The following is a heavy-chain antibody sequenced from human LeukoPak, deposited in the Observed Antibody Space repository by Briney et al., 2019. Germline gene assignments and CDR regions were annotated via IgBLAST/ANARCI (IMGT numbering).Heavy chain of an antibody. CDR1: GFNLNYYW. J-gene: IGHJ3*01. Sequence: PGGSLRLSCAASGFNLNYYWMSWVREAPGKGLEWVASINQDGNETYYVESVKGRFTISRDNAKKSLYLQMNSLRAEDTAVYYCTKNERWGQGTMVTVSS. V-gene: IGHV3-7*01. CDR3: TKNER. CDR2: INQDGNET. D-gene: IGHD1-1*01.